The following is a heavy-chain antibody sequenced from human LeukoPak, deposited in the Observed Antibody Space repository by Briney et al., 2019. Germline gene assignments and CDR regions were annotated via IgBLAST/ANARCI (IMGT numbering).Heavy chain of an antibody. CDR1: GFTFSSYG. CDR3: AKDVVVTANWFDP. V-gene: IGHV3-33*06. J-gene: IGHJ5*02. CDR2: IWYDGSNK. D-gene: IGHD2-21*02. Sequence: PGGSLRLSCAASGFTFSSYGMHWVRQAPGKGLEWVAVIWYDGSNKYYADSVKGRFTISRDNSKNTLYLQMNSLRAEDTAVYYCAKDVVVTANWFDPWGQGTLVTASS.